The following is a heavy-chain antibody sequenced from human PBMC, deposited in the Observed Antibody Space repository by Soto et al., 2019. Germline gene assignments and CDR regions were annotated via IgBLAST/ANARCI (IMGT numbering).Heavy chain of an antibody. Sequence: GGSLRLSCAASGFTFSSYAMSWVRQAPGKGLEWVSAISGSGGSTYYADSVKGRFTISRDNSKNTLYLQMNSLRAEDTAVYYCAKGLLWFGELPNPFDYWGQGTLVTVSS. V-gene: IGHV3-23*01. CDR3: AKGLLWFGELPNPFDY. CDR2: ISGSGGST. D-gene: IGHD3-10*01. J-gene: IGHJ4*02. CDR1: GFTFSSYA.